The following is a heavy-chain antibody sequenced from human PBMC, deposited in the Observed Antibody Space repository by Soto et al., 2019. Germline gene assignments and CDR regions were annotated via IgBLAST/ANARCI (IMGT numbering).Heavy chain of an antibody. J-gene: IGHJ5*02. CDR2: ISSDGDIA. D-gene: IGHD3-9*01. V-gene: IGHV3-64D*06. CDR1: GFTFSEYS. Sequence: GGSLRLSCSASGFTFSEYSMHWVRQAPGKGLQYVSTISSDGDIAYYADSVKGRFTISRDNSKNTLYLQMNSLRPEDTAVYYCVKVSTFYDILTGYYSTNFFDPWGQGTLVTVSS. CDR3: VKVSTFYDILTGYYSTNFFDP.